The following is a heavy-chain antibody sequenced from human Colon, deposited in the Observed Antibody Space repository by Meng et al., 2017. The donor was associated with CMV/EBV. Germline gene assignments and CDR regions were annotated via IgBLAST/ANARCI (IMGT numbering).Heavy chain of an antibody. J-gene: IGHJ3*02. D-gene: IGHD4-17*01. CDR1: GFTFSSYS. V-gene: IGHV3-21*01. CDR3: ARDRGDPDAFDS. CDR2: ISSSSTYI. Sequence: GESLKISCAASGFTFSSYSMNWVRQTPGKGLEWVSSISSSSTYIYYADSLKGRFTISRDNAKNSLYLLMNSLRAEDTAVYYCARDRGDPDAFDSWGQGTMVTVSS.